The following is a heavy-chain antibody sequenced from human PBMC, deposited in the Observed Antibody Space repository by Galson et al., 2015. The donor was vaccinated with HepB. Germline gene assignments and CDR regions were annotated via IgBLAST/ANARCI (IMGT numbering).Heavy chain of an antibody. D-gene: IGHD2-2*01. CDR3: AKDGGTSCPFDY. CDR2: IWYDGSNK. Sequence: SLRLSCAASGFTFSSYGMHWVRQAPGKGLEWVAVIWYDGSNKYYADSVKGRFTISRDNSKNTLYLQMNSLRAEDTAVYYCAKDGGTSCPFDYWGQGTLVTVSS. CDR1: GFTFSSYG. J-gene: IGHJ4*02. V-gene: IGHV3-33*06.